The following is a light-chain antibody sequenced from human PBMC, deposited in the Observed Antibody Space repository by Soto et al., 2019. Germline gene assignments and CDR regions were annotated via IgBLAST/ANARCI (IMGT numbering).Light chain of an antibody. CDR1: SSDVGGYNY. Sequence: QSVLTQPASVSGSPGQSITISCTGTSSDVGGYNYVSWYQQHPGKAPKLMIYEVSNGPSGVSNRFSGSKSGNTASLTISGLQAEDEADYYCSSYTSSSTPVVFGGGTKLTVL. CDR2: EVS. V-gene: IGLV2-14*01. J-gene: IGLJ2*01. CDR3: SSYTSSSTPVV.